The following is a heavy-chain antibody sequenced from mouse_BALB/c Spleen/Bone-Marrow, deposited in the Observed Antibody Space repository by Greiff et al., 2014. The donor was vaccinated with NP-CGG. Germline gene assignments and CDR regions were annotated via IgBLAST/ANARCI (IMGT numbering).Heavy chain of an antibody. V-gene: IGHV1-9*01. CDR3: ARELGLRLAY. J-gene: IGHJ3*01. Sequence: QVQLQQPGAELMKPGASVKISCKATGYTFSSYWIEWVKQRPGHGLEWIGEILPGSGSTNYNEKFKGKATFTADKSSNTAYMQLSSLTSEDSAVYYCARELGLRLAYWGQGTLVTVSA. CDR1: GYTFSSYW. CDR2: ILPGSGST. D-gene: IGHD3-1*01.